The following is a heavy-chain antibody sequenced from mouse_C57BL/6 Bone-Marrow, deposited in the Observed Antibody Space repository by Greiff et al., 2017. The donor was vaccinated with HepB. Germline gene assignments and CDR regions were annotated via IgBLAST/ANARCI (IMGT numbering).Heavy chain of an antibody. Sequence: LVESGPELVKPGASVKISCKASGYAFSSSWMNWVKQRPGKGLEWIGRIYPGDGDTNYNGKFKGKATLTADKSSSTAYMQLSSLTSEDSAVYFCARGRLRRPYYFDYWGQGTTLTVSS. CDR3: ARGRLRRPYYFDY. J-gene: IGHJ2*01. CDR1: GYAFSSSW. CDR2: IYPGDGDT. V-gene: IGHV1-82*01. D-gene: IGHD2-4*01.